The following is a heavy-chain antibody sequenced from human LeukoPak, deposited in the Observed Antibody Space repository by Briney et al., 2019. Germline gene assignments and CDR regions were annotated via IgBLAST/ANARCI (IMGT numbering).Heavy chain of an antibody. CDR2: IRHDGSNK. J-gene: IGHJ5*02. D-gene: IGHD1-14*01. CDR3: AKGPSGNQFDP. Sequence: GESLLLSCAASGFTFSTSGMHWVRQAPGKGLEWVAFIRHDGSNKYHADSVKGRFTISRDNPKNTLYLQMNSLRPEDTAVYYCAKGPSGNQFDPWGQGTLVTVSS. V-gene: IGHV3-30*02. CDR1: GFTFSTSG.